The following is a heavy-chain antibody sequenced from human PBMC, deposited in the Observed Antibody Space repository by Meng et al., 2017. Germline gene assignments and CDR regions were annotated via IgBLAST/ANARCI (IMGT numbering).Heavy chain of an antibody. V-gene: IGHV3-74*01. CDR3: ARDQGYDSSGYLN. D-gene: IGHD3-22*01. J-gene: IGHJ4*02. CDR1: GFTFSSYW. CDR2: INSDGSST. Sequence: GESLMISCAASGFTFSSYWMHWVRQAPGKGLVWVSRINSDGSSTSYADSVKGRFTISRDNAKNTLYLQMSSLRAEDTTVYYCARDQGYDSSGYLNWGQGTLVTVSS.